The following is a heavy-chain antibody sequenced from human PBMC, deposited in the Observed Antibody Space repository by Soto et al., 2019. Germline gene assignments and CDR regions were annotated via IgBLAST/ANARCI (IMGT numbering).Heavy chain of an antibody. CDR1: GYTFTRSD. J-gene: IGHJ6*02. Sequence: ASVKVSCKASGYTFTRSDISWMRQAPGQGLEWMGWISTYDGNTNYAQKLQGRVSMTTDTSTKTAYMEVRSLRSDDTAVYYCARGGYYDSSGSRNYHYYGMNVWGQGTTVTVSS. CDR3: ARGGYYDSSGSRNYHYYGMNV. CDR2: ISTYDGNT. D-gene: IGHD3-22*01. V-gene: IGHV1-18*01.